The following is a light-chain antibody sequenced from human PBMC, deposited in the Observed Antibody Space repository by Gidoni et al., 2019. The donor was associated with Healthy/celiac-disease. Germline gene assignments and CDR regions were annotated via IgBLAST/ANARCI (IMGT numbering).Light chain of an antibody. CDR3: SSYTSSSTVV. CDR1: SSDVGGYNY. J-gene: IGLJ2*01. V-gene: IGLV2-14*03. CDR2: DVS. Sequence: VSGSPGQSITISCTGTSSDVGGYNYVSWYQQHPGKAPKLMIYDVSNRPSGVSNRFSGSKSGNTASLTISGLQAADEADYYCSSYTSSSTVVFAGGPKLTVL.